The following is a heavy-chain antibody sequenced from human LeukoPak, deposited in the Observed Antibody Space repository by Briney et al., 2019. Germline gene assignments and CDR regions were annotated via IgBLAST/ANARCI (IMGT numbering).Heavy chain of an antibody. D-gene: IGHD6-13*01. V-gene: IGHV1-8*01. CDR3: ARGRRYSRLRAYGMDV. CDR1: GYTFTSYD. CDR2: MNPNSGNT. J-gene: IGHJ6*02. Sequence: ASVKVSCKASGYTFTSYDINWVRQATGQGLEWMGWMNPNSGNTGYAQKFQGRVTMTRNTSISTGYMGLSSLRSEDTAVYYCARGRRYSRLRAYGMDVWGQGTTVTVSS.